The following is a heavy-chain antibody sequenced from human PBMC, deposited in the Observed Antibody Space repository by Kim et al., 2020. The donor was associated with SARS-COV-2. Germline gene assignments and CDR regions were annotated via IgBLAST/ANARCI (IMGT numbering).Heavy chain of an antibody. V-gene: IGHV3-30*07. Sequence: DSVKGRFTISRDKSKNTLYLQMNSLRAEDTAVYYCARGTLWFGELFDWFDPWGQGTLVTVSS. CDR3: ARGTLWFGELFDWFDP. D-gene: IGHD3-10*01. J-gene: IGHJ5*02.